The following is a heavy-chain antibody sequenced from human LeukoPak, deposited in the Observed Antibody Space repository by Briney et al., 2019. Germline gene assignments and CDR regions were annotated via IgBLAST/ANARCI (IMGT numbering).Heavy chain of an antibody. CDR3: ASSDYCSSTSCYFGSRGGRRGFDY. D-gene: IGHD2-2*01. CDR2: IIPIFGTA. Sequence: ASVKVSCKASGGTFSSYAISWVRQAPGQGLEWMGGIIPIFGTANYAQKFQGRVTITTDESTSTAYMELSSLRSEDTAVYYCASSDYCSSTSCYFGSRGGRRGFDYWGQGTLATVSS. J-gene: IGHJ4*02. CDR1: GGTFSSYA. V-gene: IGHV1-69*05.